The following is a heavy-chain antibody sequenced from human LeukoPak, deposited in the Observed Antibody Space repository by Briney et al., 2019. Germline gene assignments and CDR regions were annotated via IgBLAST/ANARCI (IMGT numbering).Heavy chain of an antibody. V-gene: IGHV4-34*01. D-gene: IGHD2-15*01. CDR2: INRSGST. Sequence: SETLSLTCAVYGGSFSGYYWSWIRQPPGKGLEWIGEINRSGSTNYNPSLKSRVTISVDTSKNQFSLKLSSVTAADTAVYYCARGRGYCSGGSCYWGWFNWFDPWGQGTLVTVSS. J-gene: IGHJ5*02. CDR3: ARGRGYCSGGSCYWGWFNWFDP. CDR1: GGSFSGYY.